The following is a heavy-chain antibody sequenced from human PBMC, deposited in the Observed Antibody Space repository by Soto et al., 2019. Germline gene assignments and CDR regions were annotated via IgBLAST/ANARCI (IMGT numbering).Heavy chain of an antibody. CDR3: ARILRFLEWSYDY. V-gene: IGHV4-30-4*01. Sequence: QVQLQESGPGLVKPSHTLSLTCTVSGGSISSGDYYWSWIRQPPGKVLEWIGYIYYSGSTYYNPYLKSRVTISVDTSKNQFSLKLSAVTAADTAVYYCARILRFLEWSYDYWGQGNLVTVSS. D-gene: IGHD3-3*01. CDR1: GGSISSGDYY. J-gene: IGHJ4*02. CDR2: IYYSGST.